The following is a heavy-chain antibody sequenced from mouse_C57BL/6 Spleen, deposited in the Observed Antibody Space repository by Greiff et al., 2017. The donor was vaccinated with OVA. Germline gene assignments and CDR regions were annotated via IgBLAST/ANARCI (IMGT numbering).Heavy chain of an antibody. Sequence: VQLQQSGAALVRPGASVKLSCTASGFNIKDDYMHWVKQRPEQGLEWIGWIDPENGDTEYASKFQGKATITADTSSNTAYLQLSSLTSEDTAVYYCTTRDYAFAYWGQGTLVTVSA. J-gene: IGHJ3*01. CDR2: IDPENGDT. CDR1: GFNIKDDY. D-gene: IGHD1-1*01. CDR3: TTRDYAFAY. V-gene: IGHV14-4*01.